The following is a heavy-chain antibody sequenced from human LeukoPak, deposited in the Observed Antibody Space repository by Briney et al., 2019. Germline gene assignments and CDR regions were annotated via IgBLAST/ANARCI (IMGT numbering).Heavy chain of an antibody. D-gene: IGHD6-19*01. CDR3: AKSVGWVKYYFDY. Sequence: GGSLRLSCAASGFTFSNAWMNWVRQAPGKGLEWVSDISGSGGVTHYADSVKGRFTISRDNSKNTLYLQMNSLRAEDTAVYYCAKSVGWVKYYFDYWGQGTLVTVSS. CDR1: GFTFSNAW. CDR2: ISGSGGVT. V-gene: IGHV3-23*01. J-gene: IGHJ4*02.